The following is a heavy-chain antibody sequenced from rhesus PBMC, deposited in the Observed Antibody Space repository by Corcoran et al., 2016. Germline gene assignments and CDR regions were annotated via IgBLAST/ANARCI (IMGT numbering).Heavy chain of an antibody. J-gene: IGHJ4*01. CDR1: GFTFMCYY. Sequence: EVQLVESGGGLVQPGGSLRLPCTGSGFTFMCYYMYWVRQAPGKGLEWVSAINTGGGSTWYTDSVKGRFTISKENAKNTLYLQMDSLRAEDTAVYYCASDTVTGGFDYWGQGVLVTVSS. CDR2: INTGGGST. V-gene: IGHV3-8*01. CDR3: ASDTVTGGFDY. D-gene: IGHD4-23*01.